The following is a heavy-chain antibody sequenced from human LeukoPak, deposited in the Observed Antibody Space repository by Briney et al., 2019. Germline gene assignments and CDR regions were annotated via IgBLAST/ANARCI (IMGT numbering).Heavy chain of an antibody. CDR3: ARVGGWFDP. D-gene: IGHD3-16*01. J-gene: IGHJ5*02. CDR2: IYHSGST. CDR1: GYSISSGYY. V-gene: IGHV4-38-2*02. Sequence: SETLSLTCTVSGYSISSGYYWGWIRQPPGKGLEWIGSIYHSGSTYYNPSLKSRVTISVDTSENQFSLKLSSVTAADTAVYYCARVGGWFDPWGQGTLVTVSS.